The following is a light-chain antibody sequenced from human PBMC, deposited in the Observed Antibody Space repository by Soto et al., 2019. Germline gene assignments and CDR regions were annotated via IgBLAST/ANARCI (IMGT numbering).Light chain of an antibody. V-gene: IGKV3-11*01. Sequence: EILLTQSPATLSLSPGERATLSCRASQSVSSYLAWYQQKPGQAPRILIYDASNRDTGIPARFSGSGSETESTLTISSLQAEDSSVYFCQQYNNWPLTFGQGTRLEIK. CDR3: QQYNNWPLT. CDR2: DAS. J-gene: IGKJ5*01. CDR1: QSVSSY.